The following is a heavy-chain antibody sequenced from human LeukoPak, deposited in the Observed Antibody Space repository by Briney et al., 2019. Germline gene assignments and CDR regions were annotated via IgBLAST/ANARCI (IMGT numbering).Heavy chain of an antibody. V-gene: IGHV1-8*01. CDR1: GYTFTSYD. Sequence: ASVKLSCKASGYTFTSYDINWVRQATGQGLEWMGWMNPNSGNTGYAQKFQGRVTMTRNTSISTAYMELSSLRPGDTAVYYCARARAVAATTDYWGQGTLVTVSS. CDR3: ARARAVAATTDY. CDR2: MNPNSGNT. J-gene: IGHJ4*02. D-gene: IGHD6-19*01.